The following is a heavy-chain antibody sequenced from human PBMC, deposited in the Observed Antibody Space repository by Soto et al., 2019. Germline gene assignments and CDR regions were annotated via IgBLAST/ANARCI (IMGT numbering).Heavy chain of an antibody. J-gene: IGHJ4*02. D-gene: IGHD3-10*01. CDR3: VRDSGWPILNFAS. V-gene: IGHV3-30*03. Sequence: QVQLVESGGGVVQPGRSLRLACAASGFDFRSYGIHWVRQAPGRGLEWVAAASYDGSETYYADSAKGRFTVSKGISKNTVFLQMNALRHEDTALYFCVRDSGWPILNFASWVQGTLVTVSS. CDR2: ASYDGSET. CDR1: GFDFRSYG.